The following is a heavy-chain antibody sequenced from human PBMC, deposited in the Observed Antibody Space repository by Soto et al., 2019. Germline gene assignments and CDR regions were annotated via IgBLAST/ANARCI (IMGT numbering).Heavy chain of an antibody. D-gene: IGHD3-3*01. V-gene: IGHV1-18*01. Sequence: ASVKVSCKASGYTFTSYGISWVRQAPGQGLEWMGWISAYNGNTNYAQKLQGRVTMTTDTSTSTAYMELRSLRSDDTAVYYCARDPRGFLEWFYYYYGMDVWRQRTTVTVSS. CDR1: GYTFTSYG. CDR2: ISAYNGNT. J-gene: IGHJ6*02. CDR3: ARDPRGFLEWFYYYYGMDV.